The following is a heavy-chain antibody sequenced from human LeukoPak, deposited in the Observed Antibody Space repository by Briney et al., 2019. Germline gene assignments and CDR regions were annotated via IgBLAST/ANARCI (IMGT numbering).Heavy chain of an antibody. V-gene: IGHV4-31*03. Sequence: SETLSLTCTVSGGSISSGGHYWSWICQHPGKGLEWIGYIYYSGSTYYNPSLKSRVTISVDTSKNQFSLKLSSVTAADTAVYYCARINGGDAFDIWGQGTMVTVSS. CDR1: GGSISSGGHY. CDR3: ARINGGDAFDI. CDR2: IYYSGST. J-gene: IGHJ3*02. D-gene: IGHD4-23*01.